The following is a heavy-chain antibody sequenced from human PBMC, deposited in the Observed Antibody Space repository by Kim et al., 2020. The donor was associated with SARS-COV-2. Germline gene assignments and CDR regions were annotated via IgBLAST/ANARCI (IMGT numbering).Heavy chain of an antibody. V-gene: IGHV3-23*01. CDR3: AKDLSYYYGSGEDY. Sequence: ANSVKGRFPIAGDNAKNTVYLQRNSLGAEDTAIYYCAKDLSYYYGSGEDYWGQGTLVTVSS. J-gene: IGHJ4*02. D-gene: IGHD3-10*01.